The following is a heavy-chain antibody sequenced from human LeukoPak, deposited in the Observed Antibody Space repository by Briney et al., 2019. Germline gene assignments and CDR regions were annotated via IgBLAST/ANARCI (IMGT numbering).Heavy chain of an antibody. Sequence: ASVKISCKVSGYSFSDYYIHWVQQAPGKGLEWVGLVDPEDGVTICAEKFQGRVTMIADTSTDTAYMELSSLKSEATAVYYCAKGNGDYGNWFDPWGQGTPVTVSS. CDR2: VDPEDGVT. J-gene: IGHJ5*02. CDR1: GYSFSDYY. D-gene: IGHD4-17*01. CDR3: AKGNGDYGNWFDP. V-gene: IGHV1-69-2*01.